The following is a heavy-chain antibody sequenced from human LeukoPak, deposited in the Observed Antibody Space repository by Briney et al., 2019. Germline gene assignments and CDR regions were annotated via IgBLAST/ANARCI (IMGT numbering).Heavy chain of an antibody. CDR2: ITSSGDDI. CDR3: ASDIVSTSGDF. D-gene: IGHD5/OR15-5a*01. Sequence: GGSLRLSCAASGFTFSDYYMSWIRQAPGKGLEWVAYITSSGDDIYYADSVKGRFTISRDNAKNALFLRMSSLRVEDTATYYCASDIVSTSGDFWGQGALVSVSS. J-gene: IGHJ4*02. V-gene: IGHV3-11*01. CDR1: GFTFSDYY.